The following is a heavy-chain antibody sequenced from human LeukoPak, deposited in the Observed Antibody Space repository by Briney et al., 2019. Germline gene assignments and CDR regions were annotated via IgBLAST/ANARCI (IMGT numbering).Heavy chain of an antibody. D-gene: IGHD6-13*01. V-gene: IGHV1-2*04. Sequence: ASVKVSCKASGYTFTGYYMHWVRQAPGQGLEWMGWINPNSGGTNYAQKFQGWVTMTRDTSISTAYMELSRLRSDDTAVYYGARGHSSWYGDYGRDVWGKGTTVTVS. CDR1: GYTFTGYY. CDR3: ARGHSSWYGDYGRDV. J-gene: IGHJ6*04. CDR2: INPNSGGT.